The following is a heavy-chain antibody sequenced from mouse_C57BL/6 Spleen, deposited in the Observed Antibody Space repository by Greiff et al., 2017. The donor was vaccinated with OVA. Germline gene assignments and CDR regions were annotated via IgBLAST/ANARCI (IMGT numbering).Heavy chain of an antibody. V-gene: IGHV3-6*01. CDR2: ISYDGSN. J-gene: IGHJ3*01. CDR3: ARHGSSYPWFAY. Sequence: VQLQESGPGLVKPSQSLSLTCSVTGYSITSGYYWNWIRQFPGNKLEWMGYISYDGSNNYNPSLKNRISITRDTSKNQFFLKLNSVTTEDTATYYCARHGSSYPWFAYWGQGTLVTVSA. D-gene: IGHD1-1*01. CDR1: GYSITSGYY.